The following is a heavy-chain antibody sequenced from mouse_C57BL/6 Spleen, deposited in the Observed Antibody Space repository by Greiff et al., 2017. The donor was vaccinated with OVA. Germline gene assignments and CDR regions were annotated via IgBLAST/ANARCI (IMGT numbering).Heavy chain of an antibody. CDR2: IYPRDGST. V-gene: IGHV1-78*01. Sequence: SFNISFNFSFYTFTAHTIHLMKQRPEQGLEWIGYIYPRDGSTKYNEKFKGKATLTADKSSSTAYMQLNSLTSEDSAVYFCANEDYWGQGTTLTVSS. J-gene: IGHJ2*01. CDR1: FYTFTAHT. CDR3: ANEDY.